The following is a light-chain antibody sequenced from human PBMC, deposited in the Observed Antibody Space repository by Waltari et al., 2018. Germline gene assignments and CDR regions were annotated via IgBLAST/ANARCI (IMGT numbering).Light chain of an antibody. Sequence: DIQLTQSPSSLSVAVGDRVTITCQASQDISNYINWYQQRPGKAPKLLIYDVSDLERGVPSRFSGSGSGTAFTFTISSLQPEDVATYFCQQYHNLPLTFGGGTKVDIK. CDR3: QQYHNLPLT. CDR1: QDISNY. CDR2: DVS. V-gene: IGKV1-33*01. J-gene: IGKJ4*01.